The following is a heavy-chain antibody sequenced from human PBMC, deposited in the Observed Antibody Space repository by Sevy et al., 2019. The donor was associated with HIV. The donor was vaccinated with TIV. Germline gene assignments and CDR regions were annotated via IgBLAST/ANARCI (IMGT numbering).Heavy chain of an antibody. Sequence: SETLSLTCTVSGGSISSYYWSWIRQPPGKGLEWIGYIYYSGSTNYNPSLKSRVTISVDTSKNQFSLKLSSVTAADTAVYYCARGSVVVAASYYFDYWCQGTLVTVSS. D-gene: IGHD2-15*01. CDR2: IYYSGST. J-gene: IGHJ4*02. CDR1: GGSISSYY. V-gene: IGHV4-59*01. CDR3: ARGSVVVAASYYFDY.